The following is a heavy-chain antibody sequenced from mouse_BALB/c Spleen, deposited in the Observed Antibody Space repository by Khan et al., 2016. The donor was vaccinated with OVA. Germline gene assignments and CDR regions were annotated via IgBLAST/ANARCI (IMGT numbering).Heavy chain of an antibody. CDR3: ASELGRYYALDY. Sequence: EVQLQESGPGLVKPSQSLSLTCTVTGYSITSDYAWNWIRQFPGNKLEWMGYISYSGSTTYNPSLKSRISITRDTSKDQFFLQLKSVTSDDTATXCCASELGRYYALDYLGQGTSFTVSS. D-gene: IGHD4-1*01. CDR1: GYSITSDYA. J-gene: IGHJ4*01. CDR2: ISYSGST. V-gene: IGHV3-2*02.